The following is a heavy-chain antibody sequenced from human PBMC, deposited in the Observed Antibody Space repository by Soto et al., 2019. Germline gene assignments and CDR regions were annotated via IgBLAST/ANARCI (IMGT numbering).Heavy chain of an antibody. Sequence: QVQLVQSGAEVKKPGASVKVSCKASGYTFTSYYMHWVRQAPGQGLEWMGIINPSGGSTSYAQKFQGRVTMTRDTSTSTVYMELSSLRSEDTAVYYCAPGYSSWYEAVAGTRALIDYWGQGTLVTVSS. J-gene: IGHJ4*02. CDR3: APGYSSWYEAVAGTRALIDY. CDR2: INPSGGST. D-gene: IGHD6-13*01. V-gene: IGHV1-46*01. CDR1: GYTFTSYY.